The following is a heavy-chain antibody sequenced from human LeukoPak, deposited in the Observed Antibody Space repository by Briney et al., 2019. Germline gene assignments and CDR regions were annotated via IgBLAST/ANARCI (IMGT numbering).Heavy chain of an antibody. CDR2: FDPEDGET. D-gene: IGHD3-22*01. J-gene: IGHJ4*02. V-gene: IGHV1-24*01. Sequence: ASVKVSRKVSGYTLTELSMHWVRQAPGKGLEWMGGFDPEDGETIYPQKFQGRVTMTEDTSTDTAYMELSSLRSEDTAVYYCATVKAYYYDSSGYFPPFGYWGQGTLVTVSS. CDR1: GYTLTELS. CDR3: ATVKAYYYDSSGYFPPFGY.